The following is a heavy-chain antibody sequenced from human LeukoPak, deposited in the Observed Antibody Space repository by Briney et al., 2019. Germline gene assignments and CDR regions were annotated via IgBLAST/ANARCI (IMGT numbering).Heavy chain of an antibody. D-gene: IGHD3-22*01. J-gene: IGHJ4*02. CDR3: ARDHTYYYDSSGFE. V-gene: IGHV3-23*01. CDR2: IGEEKSDSWT. CDR1: GFTFSNYP. Sequence: GGSLRLSCAASGFTFSNYPMGWVRQAPGKGLEWLSAIGEEKSDSWTKSADSVKGRFTISRDNSENTLYLQMDSLTVEDTAVYYCARDHTYYYDSSGFEWGQGTLVTVSS.